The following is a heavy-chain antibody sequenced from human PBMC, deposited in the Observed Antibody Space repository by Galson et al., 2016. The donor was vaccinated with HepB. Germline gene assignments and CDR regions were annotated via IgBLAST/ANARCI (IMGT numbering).Heavy chain of an antibody. J-gene: IGHJ4*02. CDR1: GGSISSGNW. Sequence: EILSLTCAVSGGSISSGNWWGWVRQTPGKGLEWIGEISQSGSTNYNPSLKSRLTMSVNKSKNQFSLKLTSVTAADTAVYFCARGHSDFWSGHTRLHYFDYWGQGTLVTVSS. CDR3: ARGHSDFWSGHTRLHYFDY. CDR2: ISQSGST. D-gene: IGHD3-3*01. V-gene: IGHV4-4*01.